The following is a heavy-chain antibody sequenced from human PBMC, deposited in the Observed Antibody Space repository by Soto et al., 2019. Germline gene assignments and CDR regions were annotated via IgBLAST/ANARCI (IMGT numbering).Heavy chain of an antibody. CDR1: GFTFSTYA. V-gene: IGHV3-30-3*01. CDR2: ISYDGSNK. D-gene: IGHD5-18*01. Sequence: GGSLRLSCAASGFTFSTYAMNWVRQAPGKGLEWVAVISYDGSNKYYADSVKGRFTISRDNSKNTLYLQMNSLRAEDTAVFYCARDPLWGTAMVLWYFDLWGRGTLVTVSS. J-gene: IGHJ2*01. CDR3: ARDPLWGTAMVLWYFDL.